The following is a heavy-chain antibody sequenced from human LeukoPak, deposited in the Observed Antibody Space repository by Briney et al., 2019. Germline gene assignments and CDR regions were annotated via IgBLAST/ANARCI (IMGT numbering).Heavy chain of an antibody. V-gene: IGHV3-21*01. CDR3: ARSLGRIAVAGSQKYFDY. Sequence: SGGSLRLSCAASGFTFSRHSINWVRQAPGKGLEWVSSIRSSSSYIYYADSVKGRFTISRDNAKNSLYLQMNSLRAEDTAVYYCARSLGRIAVAGSQKYFDYWGQGTLVTVSS. CDR1: GFTFSRHS. J-gene: IGHJ4*02. D-gene: IGHD6-13*01. CDR2: IRSSSSYI.